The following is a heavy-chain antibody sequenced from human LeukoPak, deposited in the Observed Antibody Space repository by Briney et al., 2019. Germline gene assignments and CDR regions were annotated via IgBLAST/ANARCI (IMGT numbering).Heavy chain of an antibody. D-gene: IGHD3-22*01. CDR1: GFTFGSNG. V-gene: IGHV3-23*01. Sequence: GGSLRLSCAASGFTFGSNGMSWVRQAPGKGLEWVSFITPNADRTSYADSVEGRFTISRDNPRNTLYMQMNSLRDEDTAVYYCAIMHGYYDGSGYWVQWGQGTLVTVSS. J-gene: IGHJ1*01. CDR2: ITPNADRT. CDR3: AIMHGYYDGSGYWVQ.